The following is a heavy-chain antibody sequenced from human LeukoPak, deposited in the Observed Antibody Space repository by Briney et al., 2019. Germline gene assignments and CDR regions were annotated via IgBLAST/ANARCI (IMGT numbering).Heavy chain of an antibody. Sequence: PGGSLSLSCAASGFTFSSYSMNWVRQAPGKGLEWVSSISATSNYIYYADSVKGRFTISRDNAKNSLYLQMNSLRAEDTAVYYCASDTSGYTFDDLGQGTLVTVSS. J-gene: IGHJ4*02. CDR1: GFTFSSYS. CDR2: ISATSNYI. V-gene: IGHV3-21*01. D-gene: IGHD5-18*01. CDR3: ASDTSGYTFDD.